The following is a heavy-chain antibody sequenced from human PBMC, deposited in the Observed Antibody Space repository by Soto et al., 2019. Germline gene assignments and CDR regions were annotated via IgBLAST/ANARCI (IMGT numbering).Heavy chain of an antibody. Sequence: PSETLSLTCTVSGVSISSYYWSWIRQPPGKGLEWIGYIYYSGSTNYNPSLKSRVTISVDTSKNQFSLKLSSVTAADTAVYYCARETTGNYYMDVWGKGTTVTVSS. CDR3: ARETTGNYYMDV. CDR2: IYYSGST. D-gene: IGHD4-17*01. J-gene: IGHJ6*03. CDR1: GVSISSYY. V-gene: IGHV4-59*01.